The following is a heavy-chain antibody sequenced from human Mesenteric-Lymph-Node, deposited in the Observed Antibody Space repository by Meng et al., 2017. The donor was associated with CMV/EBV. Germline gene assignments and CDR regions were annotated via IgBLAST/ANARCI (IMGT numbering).Heavy chain of an antibody. V-gene: IGHV3-30-3*01. CDR1: GFTFTSFS. CDR3: ARVISKGGEWLLYPMYYFDY. J-gene: IGHJ4*02. Sequence: GGSLRLSCAASGFTFTSFSLHWVRHPPGRGLEWVALMSYDGNFHYNADSVKGRFTISRDNSKNTLYLQMNSLSAEDTALYYCARVISKGGEWLLYPMYYFDYWGQGTLVTVSS. D-gene: IGHD3-3*01. CDR2: MSYDGNFH.